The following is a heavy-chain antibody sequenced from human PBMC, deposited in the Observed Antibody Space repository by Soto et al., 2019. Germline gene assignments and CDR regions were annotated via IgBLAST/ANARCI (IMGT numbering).Heavy chain of an antibody. V-gene: IGHV4-34*01. D-gene: IGHD3-10*01. J-gene: IGHJ4*02. CDR3: ARGRDNLMVRGVIPYYFDY. Sequence: PSETLSLTCAVYGGSFSGYYWSWIRQPPGKGLEWIGEINHSGSTNYNPSLKSRVTISVDTSKNQFSLKLSSVTAADTAVYYCARGRDNLMVRGVIPYYFDYWGQGTLVTVSS. CDR1: GGSFSGYY. CDR2: INHSGST.